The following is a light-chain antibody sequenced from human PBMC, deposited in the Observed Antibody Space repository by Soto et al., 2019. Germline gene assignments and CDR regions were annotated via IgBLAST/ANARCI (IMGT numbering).Light chain of an antibody. J-gene: IGLJ3*02. CDR3: SSYTNTSTLV. CDR1: SSDVGAYNL. CDR2: DVS. Sequence: QSVLTQPASVSGSPGQSITISCTGTSSDVGAYNLVSWYQQHPGRAPKLFIFDVSDRPSGVSDRFSGSKSGNTASLTISGLQAEDEASYYCSSYTNTSTLVFGGGTKVT. V-gene: IGLV2-14*02.